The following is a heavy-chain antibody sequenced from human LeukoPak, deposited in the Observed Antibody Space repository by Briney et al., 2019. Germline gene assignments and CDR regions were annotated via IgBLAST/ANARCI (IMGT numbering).Heavy chain of an antibody. CDR1: GYTFTGYY. D-gene: IGHD5-12*01. Sequence: GASVKVSCKASGYTFTGYYMHWVRQAPGQGLEWVGWINPKSGGTNYAQKFQGRVTMTSDTSITTVYMELSRLRSGDTAVYYCAREGGYGDYYYYMDVWGKGTTVTVSS. J-gene: IGHJ6*03. V-gene: IGHV1-2*02. CDR2: INPKSGGT. CDR3: AREGGYGDYYYYMDV.